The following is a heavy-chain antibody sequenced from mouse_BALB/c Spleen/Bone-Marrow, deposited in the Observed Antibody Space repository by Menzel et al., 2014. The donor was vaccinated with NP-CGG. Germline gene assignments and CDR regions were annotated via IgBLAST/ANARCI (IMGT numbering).Heavy chain of an antibody. Sequence: EVQLVESGGGLVQPGGSLRLSCATSGFTFTDYYMSWVRQPPGKALEWLGFIRNKANGYTTEYSASVKGRFTISRDNSQSILYIQMNTLRAEDSATYYCAREIINDYHWYFDVWGAGTTVTVSS. CDR2: IRNKANGYTT. J-gene: IGHJ1*01. V-gene: IGHV7-3*02. CDR3: AREIINDYHWYFDV. D-gene: IGHD2-4*01. CDR1: GFTFTDYY.